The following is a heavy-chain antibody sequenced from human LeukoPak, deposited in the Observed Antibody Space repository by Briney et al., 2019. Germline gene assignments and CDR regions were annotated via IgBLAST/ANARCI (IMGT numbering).Heavy chain of an antibody. CDR2: ISSTSNAI. CDR3: ARDLGGTGTTFDY. J-gene: IGHJ4*02. D-gene: IGHD1-1*01. Sequence: GGSLRLSCAASGFTFSSYWINWVRQAPGKGLEWVSYISSTSNAIYYADSMKGRFTISRDNAKNSLYLQMSSLRAEDTAVYYCARDLGGTGTTFDYWGQGALVTVSS. CDR1: GFTFSSYW. V-gene: IGHV3-48*01.